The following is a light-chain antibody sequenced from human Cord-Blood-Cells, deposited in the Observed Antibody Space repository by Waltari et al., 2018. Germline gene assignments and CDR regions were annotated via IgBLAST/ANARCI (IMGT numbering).Light chain of an antibody. CDR1: QSVSSY. V-gene: IGKV3-11*01. Sequence: IVLTHSPAILSLSPGARATLSSRASQSVSSYLAWYQQKPGQAPRLLIYDASNRATGIPARFSGSGSGTDFTLTISSLEPEDFAVYYCQQRSNWPPKLTFGGGTKVEIK. CDR3: QQRSNWPPKLT. CDR2: DAS. J-gene: IGKJ4*01.